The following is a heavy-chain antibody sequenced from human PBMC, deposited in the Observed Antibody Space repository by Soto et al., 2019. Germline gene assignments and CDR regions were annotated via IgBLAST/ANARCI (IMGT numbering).Heavy chain of an antibody. J-gene: IGHJ6*02. CDR2: IYYSGST. CDR1: GGSISSYY. D-gene: IGHD6-19*01. CDR3: ARDKVNIGVDGIHYFYGMGV. Sequence: QVQLQESGPGLVKPSETLSLTCTVSGGSISSYYWSWIRQPPGKGLEWIGYIYYSGSTKYNPSLKSRVTISVVTSKSQFSLKLSSVTAADTAVYYCARDKVNIGVDGIHYFYGMGVWGQGTTVTVSS. V-gene: IGHV4-59*01.